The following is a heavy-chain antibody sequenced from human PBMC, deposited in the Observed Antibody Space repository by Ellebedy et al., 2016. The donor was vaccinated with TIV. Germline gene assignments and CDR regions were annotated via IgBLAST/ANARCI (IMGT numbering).Heavy chain of an antibody. CDR2: MRSKTYGGTI. CDR1: GFSFGDYA. D-gene: IGHD4-23*01. Sequence: GGSLRLSXAAFGFSFGDYAMNWFRQAPGKGLEWVGFMRSKTYGGTIEYAASVKGRFTISRDDSKSIVYLQMSSLKTEDTAVYFCTRDPAGGNSGASSASWGQGTLVTVSS. J-gene: IGHJ5*02. CDR3: TRDPAGGNSGASSAS. V-gene: IGHV3-49*03.